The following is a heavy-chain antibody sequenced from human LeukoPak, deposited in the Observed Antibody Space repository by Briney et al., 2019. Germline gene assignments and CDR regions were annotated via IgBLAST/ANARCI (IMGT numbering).Heavy chain of an antibody. Sequence: ASVKVSCKVSGYTLTELSMHWVRQAPGKGLEWMGGFDPEDGETIYAQKFQGRVTMTEDTSTDTAYMELSSLRSGDTAVYYCATDREASTIFGGVSPLWGQGTLVTVSS. CDR3: ATDREASTIFGGVSPL. CDR1: GYTLTELS. J-gene: IGHJ4*02. V-gene: IGHV1-24*01. D-gene: IGHD3-3*01. CDR2: FDPEDGET.